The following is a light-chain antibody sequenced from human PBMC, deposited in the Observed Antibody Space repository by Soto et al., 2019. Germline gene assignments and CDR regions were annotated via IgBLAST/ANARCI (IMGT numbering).Light chain of an antibody. J-gene: IGKJ1*01. CDR3: QHYNSYSEA. CDR1: HSISSS. CDR2: DAS. Sequence: DIQMTQSPSTLSASVGDRVTITCRASHSISSSLAWYQQKPGEVPKLLIYDASNLESGVPSRFSGSGSGTEFTLTISSLQPDDFATYYCQHYNSYSEAFGQGTKVDIK. V-gene: IGKV1-5*01.